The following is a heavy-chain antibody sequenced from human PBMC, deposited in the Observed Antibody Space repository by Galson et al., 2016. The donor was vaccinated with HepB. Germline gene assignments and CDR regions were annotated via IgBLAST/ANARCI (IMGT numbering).Heavy chain of an antibody. Sequence: SETLSLTCTVSGGSISNEIDYWGWIRQPPGKGLEWIGSIYYTGNTYYNPSLKSRVTISVDTSKNQFSLKVISVTAADTGMYYCARLQPTYDYSYGMDAWGQGTTVTVSS. CDR3: ARLQPTYDYSYGMDA. CDR2: IYYTGNT. CDR1: GGSISNEIDY. V-gene: IGHV4-39*07. D-gene: IGHD2-2*01. J-gene: IGHJ6*02.